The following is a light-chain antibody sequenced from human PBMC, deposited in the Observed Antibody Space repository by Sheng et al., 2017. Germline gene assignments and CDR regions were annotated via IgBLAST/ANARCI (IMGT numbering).Light chain of an antibody. CDR3: QQYDNWPPIT. Sequence: EIVMTQSPVTLSVSPGERATLSCRASQSVSRNLAWYQQKPGQAPRLLIYGASTRATGIPARFSGSGSGTEFTLSISSLQSEDFAVYYCQQYDNWPPITFGPGTRVDLK. V-gene: IGKV3-15*01. J-gene: IGKJ3*01. CDR2: GAS. CDR1: QSVSRN.